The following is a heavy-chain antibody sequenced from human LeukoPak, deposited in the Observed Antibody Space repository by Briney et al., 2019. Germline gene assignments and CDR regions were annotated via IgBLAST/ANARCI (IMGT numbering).Heavy chain of an antibody. CDR2: IYHSGST. Sequence: PSETLSLTCTVSGYSISSGYYWGWIRQPPGKGLEWIGSIYHSGSTYYNPSLKSRVTISVDTSKNQFSLKLSSVTAADTAVYYCARDVGWGVVVAATKENWFDPWGQGTLVAVSS. CDR1: GYSISSGYY. CDR3: ARDVGWGVVVAATKENWFDP. D-gene: IGHD2-15*01. V-gene: IGHV4-38-2*02. J-gene: IGHJ5*02.